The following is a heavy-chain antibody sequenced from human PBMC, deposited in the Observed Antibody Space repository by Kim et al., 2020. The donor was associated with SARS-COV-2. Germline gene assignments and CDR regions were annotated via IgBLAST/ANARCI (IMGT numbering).Heavy chain of an antibody. Sequence: SETLSLTCTVSGGSISSGGYYWSWIRQHPGKGLEWMGYIYYSGSTDYNPSLKSRVTISVDTSKNQFSLKLSSVTAADTAVYYCARGDEMATISFDYWGQGTLVTVSS. CDR2: IYYSGST. J-gene: IGHJ4*02. CDR1: GGSISSGGYY. D-gene: IGHD5-12*01. V-gene: IGHV4-31*03. CDR3: ARGDEMATISFDY.